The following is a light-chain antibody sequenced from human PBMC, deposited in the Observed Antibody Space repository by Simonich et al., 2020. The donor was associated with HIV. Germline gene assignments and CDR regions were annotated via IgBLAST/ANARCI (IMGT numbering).Light chain of an antibody. CDR3: QQYKNWPPWT. Sequence: EIVLTQSPGTLSLSPGERATLSCRASQSLSSSYLAWYQQKPGLAPRLLIYDASTRATGIPARFSGSGSGTEFTLTISSLQSEDFAVYYCQQYKNWPPWTFGQGTKVEIK. CDR1: QSLSSSY. J-gene: IGKJ1*01. V-gene: IGKV3-15*01. CDR2: DAS.